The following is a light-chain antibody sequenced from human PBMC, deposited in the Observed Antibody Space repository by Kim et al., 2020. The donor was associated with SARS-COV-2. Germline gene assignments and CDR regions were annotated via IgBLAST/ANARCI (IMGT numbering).Light chain of an antibody. V-gene: IGKV3-11*01. Sequence: SLSPGEGAIDSCRASQSVGDFLAWYQQRPGQAPRLLNYDASRRATGIPTRFSGSGSGTDFTLTISTLKSEDFALYYCQRSSWPITFGQETRLEIK. J-gene: IGKJ5*01. CDR2: DAS. CDR3: QRSSWPIT. CDR1: QSVGDF.